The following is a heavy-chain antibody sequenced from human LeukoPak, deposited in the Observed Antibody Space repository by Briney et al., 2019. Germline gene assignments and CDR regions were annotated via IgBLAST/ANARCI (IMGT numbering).Heavy chain of an antibody. V-gene: IGHV3-21*01. D-gene: IGHD2-8*01. CDR2: ISGYDNSL. CDR1: GFGLSDTI. CDR3: ARVPKQRLLLQWCSDL. Sequence: KPGGSLRLSCRASGFGLSDTIVTWVRQAPGKGLEWVSSISGYDNSLYYEDSVRGRFTISRDDATNSVFLQMSSLRAEDTAIYYCARVPKQRLLLQWCSDLWGQGTPVIVSS. J-gene: IGHJ4*02.